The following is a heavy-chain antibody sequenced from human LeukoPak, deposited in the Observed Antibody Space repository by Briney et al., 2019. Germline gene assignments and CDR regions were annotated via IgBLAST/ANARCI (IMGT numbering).Heavy chain of an antibody. CDR2: ITSSASTI. CDR1: GFAFSSFE. V-gene: IGHV3-48*03. D-gene: IGHD3-10*01. CDR3: AKEHSGSYPDPDRENWFDP. J-gene: IGHJ5*02. Sequence: GGSLRLSCAASGFAFSSFEMNWVRQAPGKGLEWVSYITSSASTIYYAESVKGRFTISRDNAKNSLFLQMNSLRAEDTAVYYCAKEHSGSYPDPDRENWFDPWGQGTLVTVSS.